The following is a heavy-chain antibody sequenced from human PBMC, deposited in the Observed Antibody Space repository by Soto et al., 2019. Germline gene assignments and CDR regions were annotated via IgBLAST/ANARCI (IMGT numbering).Heavy chain of an antibody. D-gene: IGHD3-3*01. Sequence: QVQLVQSGAEVKKPGSSVKVSCKASGGTFSSYAISWVRQAPGQGLEWMGGIIPIFGSATYAVNFQGRVRITADESTSTAYMELSSLRSEDTAVYYCARAPLRATRITIVGVRAWYYGMDVWGQGTTVTVSS. CDR1: GGTFSSYA. V-gene: IGHV1-69*01. CDR2: IIPIFGSA. CDR3: ARAPLRATRITIVGVRAWYYGMDV. J-gene: IGHJ6*02.